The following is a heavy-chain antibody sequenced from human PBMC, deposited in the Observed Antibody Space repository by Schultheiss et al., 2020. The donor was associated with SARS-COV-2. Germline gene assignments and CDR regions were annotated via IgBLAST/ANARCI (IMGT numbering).Heavy chain of an antibody. Sequence: GGSLRLSCAASGFTFSSYAMHWVRQAPGKGLEWVAVISYDGSNKYYADSVKGRFTISRDNAKNSLYLQMNSLRAEDTAVYYCARDDTAMVRAWWGYYYYGMDVWGQGTTVTVSS. CDR3: ARDDTAMVRAWWGYYYYGMDV. CDR1: GFTFSSYA. V-gene: IGHV3-30-3*01. J-gene: IGHJ6*02. CDR2: ISYDGSNK. D-gene: IGHD5-18*01.